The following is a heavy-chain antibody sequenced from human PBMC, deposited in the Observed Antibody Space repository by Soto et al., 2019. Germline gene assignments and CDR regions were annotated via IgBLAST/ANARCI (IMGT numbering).Heavy chain of an antibody. CDR2: ISYDGSNK. D-gene: IGHD2-2*01. Sequence: SLRLCCSASGFTFLSYAMNWVRQAPGKGLEWVALISYDGSNKYYADSVRGRFTISRDSSTNTLFLQMNSLRAADTAVYYCGRCTSTSCHLGSDYWGQGTMFTVSS. CDR3: GRCTSTSCHLGSDY. J-gene: IGHJ4*02. CDR1: GFTFLSYA. V-gene: IGHV3-30-3*01.